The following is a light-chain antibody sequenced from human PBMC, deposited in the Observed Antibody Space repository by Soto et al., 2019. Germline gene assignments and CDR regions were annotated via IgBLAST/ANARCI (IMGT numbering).Light chain of an antibody. CDR3: SSYTSSSTPYV. J-gene: IGLJ1*01. V-gene: IGLV2-14*01. Sequence: QSALTQPASVSGSPGQSITIYCTGTSSDVGGYNYVSWYQQHPGKAPKPMIYEVSNRPSGVSNRFSGSKSGNTASLTISGLQAEDEADYYCSSYTSSSTPYVFGTGTQLTVL. CDR1: SSDVGGYNY. CDR2: EVS.